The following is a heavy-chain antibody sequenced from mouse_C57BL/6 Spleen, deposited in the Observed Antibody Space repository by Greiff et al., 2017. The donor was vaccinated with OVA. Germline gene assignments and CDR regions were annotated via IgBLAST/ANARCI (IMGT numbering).Heavy chain of an antibody. CDR2: ISSGSSTI. D-gene: IGHD1-1*01. CDR1: GFTFSDYG. Sequence: EVKLVESGGALVKPGGSLKLSCAASGFTFSDYGMHWVRQAPEKGLEWVAYISSGSSTIYYADTVKGRFTISRDNAKNTLFLQMTRLSSEDTAMYYCARAYYSWFAYWGQGTLVTVSA. V-gene: IGHV5-17*01. J-gene: IGHJ3*01. CDR3: ARAYYSWFAY.